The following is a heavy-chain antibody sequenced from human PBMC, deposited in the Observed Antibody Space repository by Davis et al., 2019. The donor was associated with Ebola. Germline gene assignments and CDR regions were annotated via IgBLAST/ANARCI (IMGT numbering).Heavy chain of an antibody. CDR2: INPDGSFT. V-gene: IGHV3-74*01. J-gene: IGHJ6*02. CDR1: GFTFSSYW. Sequence: GESLKISCAASGFTFSSYWMHWVRQAPGKGLVWVSRINPDGSFTDYADSVKGRFTISRDNAKDSLYLQIHSLRAEDTAVYYCARGSRNMDVWGQGTTVTVSS. CDR3: ARGSRNMDV.